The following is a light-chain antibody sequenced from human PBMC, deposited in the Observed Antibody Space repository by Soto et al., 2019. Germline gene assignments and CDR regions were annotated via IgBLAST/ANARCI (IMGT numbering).Light chain of an antibody. CDR1: QTISIW. V-gene: IGKV1-5*03. CDR2: KAS. Sequence: IRMSQSPSTLSGTVGDRVTITCRASQTISIWLAWYQQKPGKAPKLLIYKASTLKSGVPSRFSGSGSGTEFTLTISSLQPDDFATYYCQHYNSYSEAFGQRT. J-gene: IGKJ1*01. CDR3: QHYNSYSEA.